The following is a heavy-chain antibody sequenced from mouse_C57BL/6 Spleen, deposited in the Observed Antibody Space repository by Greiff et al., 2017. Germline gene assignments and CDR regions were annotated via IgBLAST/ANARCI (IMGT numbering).Heavy chain of an antibody. CDR3: ARGKWDRGDFDY. J-gene: IGHJ2*01. Sequence: EVQLVESGPGLVKPSQSLSLTCSVTGYSITSGYYWNWIRQFPGNKLEWMGYISYDGSNNYNPSLKNRNSITRDTSKNQFFLKLNSVTTEDTATYYCARGKWDRGDFDYWGQGTTLTVSS. CDR2: ISYDGSN. D-gene: IGHD3-3*01. CDR1: GYSITSGYY. V-gene: IGHV3-6*01.